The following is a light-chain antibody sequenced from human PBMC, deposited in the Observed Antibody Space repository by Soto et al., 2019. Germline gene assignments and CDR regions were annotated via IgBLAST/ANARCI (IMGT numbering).Light chain of an antibody. J-gene: IGKJ1*01. CDR3: QQSYNTLTWT. V-gene: IGKV1-39*01. CDR2: AAS. Sequence: DIQMTQSPSSLSASVGDRVTITCRASQSISSYLNWYQQKSGKAPKLLIYAASSLQSEVPSRFSGGGSGTDFTLTISGLXPEDFATYYCQQSYNTLTWTFGQGTKVDIK. CDR1: QSISSY.